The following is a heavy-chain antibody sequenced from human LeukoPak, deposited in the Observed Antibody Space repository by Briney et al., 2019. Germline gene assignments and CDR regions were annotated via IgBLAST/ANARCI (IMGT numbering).Heavy chain of an antibody. V-gene: IGHV1-18*01. J-gene: IGHJ4*02. CDR3: ARGRLSHCSSTSCYLGPAVW. CDR1: GYTFTSYG. D-gene: IGHD2-2*01. CDR2: ISAYNGNT. Sequence: ASVKVSCKASGYTFTSYGISWMRQAPGQGLEWMGWISAYNGNTNYAQKLQGRVTMTTDTSTSTAYMELRSLRSDDTAVYYCARGRLSHCSSTSCYLGPAVWWGQGTLVTVSS.